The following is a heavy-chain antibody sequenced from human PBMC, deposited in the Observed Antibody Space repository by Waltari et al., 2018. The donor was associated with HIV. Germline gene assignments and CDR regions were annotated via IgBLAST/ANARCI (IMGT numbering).Heavy chain of an antibody. V-gene: IGHV4-39*01. CDR1: GGSVINSDYY. J-gene: IGHJ6*02. CDR2: IYYTGTT. Sequence: QLQLQQSGPGLVKPSETLSLTCTVSGGSVINSDYYWDFIRQSPGKGLEWIGNIYYTGTTFYNPSLKSRVTMSADLSRNQFSLRLNSVTAADTAIYYCARRPRRAAFYLYYGMDVWGQGTTVTVSS. CDR3: ARRPRRAAFYLYYGMDV.